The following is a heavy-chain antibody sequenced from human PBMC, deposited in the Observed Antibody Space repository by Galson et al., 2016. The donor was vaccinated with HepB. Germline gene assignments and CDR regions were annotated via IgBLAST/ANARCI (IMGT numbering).Heavy chain of an antibody. CDR3: AKGLLKFDY. J-gene: IGHJ4*02. Sequence: SLRLSCAASGFTFSSYAMTWVRQAPGKGLEGVSVISASGNNTYYADSVKGRFTISRDNSKNTMYLQMNSLRADDTSVYYCAKGLLKFDYWGQGTLVTVSS. CDR1: GFTFSSYA. V-gene: IGHV3-23*01. CDR2: ISASGNNT.